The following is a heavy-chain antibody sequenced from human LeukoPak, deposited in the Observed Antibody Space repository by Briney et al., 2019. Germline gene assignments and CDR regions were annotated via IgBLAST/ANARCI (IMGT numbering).Heavy chain of an antibody. J-gene: IGHJ5*02. CDR1: GGSVSSGSYY. CDR2: IYYSGST. D-gene: IGHD3-22*01. Sequence: PSETLSLTCTVSGGSVSSGSYYWSWIRQPPGKGLEWIGYIYYSGSTNYNPSLKSRVTISVDTSKNQFSLKLSSVTAADTAVYYCAREYEMKYYYDSSGYYWFDPWGQGTLVTVSS. CDR3: AREYEMKYYYDSSGYYWFDP. V-gene: IGHV4-61*01.